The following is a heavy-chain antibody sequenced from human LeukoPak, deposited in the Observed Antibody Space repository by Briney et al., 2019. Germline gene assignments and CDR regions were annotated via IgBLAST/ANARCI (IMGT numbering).Heavy chain of an antibody. CDR2: ISGSGGST. CDR1: GFTFSSYA. V-gene: IGHV3-23*01. Sequence: PGGSLRLSCAASGFTFSSYAMSWVRQAPGKGLEWVSAISGSGGSTYYAGSVKGRFTISRDNSKNTLYLQMNSLRAEDTAVYYCAKDGSSSWSARNWFDPWGQGTLVTVSS. J-gene: IGHJ5*02. D-gene: IGHD6-13*01. CDR3: AKDGSSSWSARNWFDP.